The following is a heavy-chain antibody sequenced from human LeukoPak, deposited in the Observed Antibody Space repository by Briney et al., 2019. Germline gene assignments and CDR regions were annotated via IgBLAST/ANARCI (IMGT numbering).Heavy chain of an antibody. D-gene: IGHD4-17*01. CDR3: ARDTMYGDYFDY. J-gene: IGHJ4*02. CDR1: GGSISSSSYY. V-gene: IGHV4-39*07. CDR2: IYYSGST. Sequence: PSETLSLTCTVSGGSISSSSYYWGWIRQPPGKGLEWIGSIYYSGSTYYNPSLKSRVTISVDTSKNQFSLKLSSVTAADTAVYYCARDTMYGDYFDYWGQGTLVTVSS.